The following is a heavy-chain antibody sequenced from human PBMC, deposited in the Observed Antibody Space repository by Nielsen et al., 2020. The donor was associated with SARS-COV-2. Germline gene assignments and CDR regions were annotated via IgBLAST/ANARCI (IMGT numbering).Heavy chain of an antibody. D-gene: IGHD1-26*01. CDR1: GFTFSSYS. J-gene: IGHJ5*02. CDR2: ISSSSSTI. Sequence: GGSLRLSCAASGFTFSSYSMDWVRQAPGKGLEWVSYISSSSSTIYYADSVKGRFTISRGNAKNSLYLQMNSLRDEDTAVYYCARDRGSYDDNWFDPWGQGTLVTVSS. CDR3: ARDRGSYDDNWFDP. V-gene: IGHV3-48*02.